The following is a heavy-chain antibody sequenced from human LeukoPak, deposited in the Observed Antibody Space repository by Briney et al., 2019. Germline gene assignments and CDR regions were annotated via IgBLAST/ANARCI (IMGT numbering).Heavy chain of an antibody. CDR3: ARESSVVPAAMIWFDP. Sequence: GASVKVSCKASGYTFTGYYMHWVRQAPGQGLEWMGWINPNSGSTNYAQKFQGRVTMTRDTSISTAYMELSRLRSDDTAVYYCARESSVVPAAMIWFDPWGQGTLVTVSS. V-gene: IGHV1-2*02. CDR2: INPNSGST. D-gene: IGHD2-2*01. CDR1: GYTFTGYY. J-gene: IGHJ5*02.